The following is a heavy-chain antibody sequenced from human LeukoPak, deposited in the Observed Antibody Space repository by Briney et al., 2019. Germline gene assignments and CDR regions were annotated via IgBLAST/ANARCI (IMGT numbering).Heavy chain of an antibody. CDR2: ISLSGGTI. V-gene: IGHV3-11*01. CDR1: GFNIDDYY. J-gene: IGHJ4*02. D-gene: IGHD3-10*01. Sequence: GGSLRLSCAASGFNIDDYYMSWIRQAPGKGLEWVSHISLSGGTIHYADSVKGRFTISRDNAKNSLYLQMNSLRAEDTALYYCATRYASGPIADYWGQGTLVTVSS. CDR3: ATRYASGPIADY.